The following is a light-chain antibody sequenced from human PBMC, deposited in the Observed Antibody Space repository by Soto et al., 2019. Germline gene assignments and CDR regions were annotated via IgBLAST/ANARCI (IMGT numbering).Light chain of an antibody. CDR2: DVS. J-gene: IGKJ4*01. CDR3: QQYYRYPLT. V-gene: IGKV1-5*01. Sequence: DIQMTQSPSTLSASVGDRGTITCRASQSFSTWLAWYQQKPGRAPNLLIYDVSNLESGVPSRFSGSGSGTEFTLTISSLQPDDFATYYCQQYYRYPLTFGGGTTVEIK. CDR1: QSFSTW.